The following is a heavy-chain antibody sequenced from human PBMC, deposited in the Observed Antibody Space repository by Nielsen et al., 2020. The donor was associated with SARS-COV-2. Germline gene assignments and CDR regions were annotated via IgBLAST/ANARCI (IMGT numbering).Heavy chain of an antibody. D-gene: IGHD6-19*01. CDR1: GFTFSSYA. CDR3: AKDPRSRAVAGPEGFQH. CDR2: ISGSGGST. V-gene: IGHV3-23*01. J-gene: IGHJ1*01. Sequence: GGSLRLSCAASGFTFSSYAMSWVRQAPGKGLEWVSAISGSGGSTYYADSVKGRFTISRDNSKNTLYLQMNSLRAEDTAVYYCAKDPRSRAVAGPEGFQHWGQGTLVTVSS.